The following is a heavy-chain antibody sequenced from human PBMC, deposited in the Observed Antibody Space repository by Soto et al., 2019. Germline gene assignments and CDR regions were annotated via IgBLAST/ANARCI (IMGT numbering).Heavy chain of an antibody. Sequence: ASVKVSCKASGYTFAFYFIHWVRQAPGHGLEWMGTINPAGGPTSYAQKFQGRVTMTRDTSTNTVYMELTSLTYDDTAVYYCTRAEEMATIRFEHWGQGTLVTVSS. V-gene: IGHV1-46*01. CDR2: INPAGGPT. CDR3: TRAEEMATIRFEH. J-gene: IGHJ4*02. CDR1: GYTFAFYF.